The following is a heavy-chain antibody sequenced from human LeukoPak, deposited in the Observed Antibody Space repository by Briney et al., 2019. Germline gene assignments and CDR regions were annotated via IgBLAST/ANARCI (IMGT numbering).Heavy chain of an antibody. J-gene: IGHJ5*02. V-gene: IGHV4-34*01. CDR2: INHSGST. D-gene: IGHD6-13*01. CDR1: GGSFSGYY. Sequence: ASETLSLTCAVYGGSFSGYYWSWIRQPPGKGLGWIGEINHSGSTNYNPSLKSRVTISVDTSKNQFSLKLSSVTAADTAVYYCARHGTRGYSSSWRGWFDPWGQGTLVTVSS. CDR3: ARHGTRGYSSSWRGWFDP.